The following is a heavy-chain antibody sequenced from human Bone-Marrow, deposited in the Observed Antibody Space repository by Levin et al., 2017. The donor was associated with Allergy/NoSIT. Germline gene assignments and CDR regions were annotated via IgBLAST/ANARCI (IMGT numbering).Heavy chain of an antibody. CDR3: ARSPYYYDSSGLNWFDP. CDR1: GDTFNRYA. CDR2: TIPIFETA. V-gene: IGHV1-69*13. Sequence: SVKVSCKASGDTFNRYAFSWVRQAPGQGPEWMGGTIPIFETANYAQKFQGRVTITADESTSTAYMELSSLRSEDTAVYFCARSPYYYDSSGLNWFDPWGQGTLVTVSS. D-gene: IGHD3-22*01. J-gene: IGHJ5*02.